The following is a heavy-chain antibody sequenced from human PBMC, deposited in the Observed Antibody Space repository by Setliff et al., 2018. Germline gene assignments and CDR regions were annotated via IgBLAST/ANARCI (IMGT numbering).Heavy chain of an antibody. Sequence: SETLSLTCTVSGGSISSGSYYWSWIRQPAGKGLEWIGHIYTSGSTNYNPSLKSRVTISVDTSKNQFSLKLSSVTAADTAVYYCASRGVDCSSSHVPATVYLSHSNTGSSKDHYWGQGTPVTVSS. CDR3: ASRGVDCSSSHVPATVYLSHSNTGSSKDHY. J-gene: IGHJ4*02. CDR2: IYTSGST. V-gene: IGHV4-61*09. D-gene: IGHD2-2*01. CDR1: GGSISSGSYY.